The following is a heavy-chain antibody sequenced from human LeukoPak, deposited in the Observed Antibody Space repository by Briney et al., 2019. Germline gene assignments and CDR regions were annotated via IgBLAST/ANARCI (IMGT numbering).Heavy chain of an antibody. J-gene: IGHJ4*02. CDR1: GFTFSSYS. CDR3: ARGGIVVVPAFGFDY. D-gene: IGHD2-2*01. V-gene: IGHV3-33*08. CDR2: IWYDGSNK. Sequence: PGGSLRLSCAASGFTFSSYSMNWVRQAPGKGLEWVAVIWYDGSNKYYADSVKGRFTISRDNSKNTLYLQMNSLRAEDTAVYYCARGGIVVVPAFGFDYWGQGTLVTVSS.